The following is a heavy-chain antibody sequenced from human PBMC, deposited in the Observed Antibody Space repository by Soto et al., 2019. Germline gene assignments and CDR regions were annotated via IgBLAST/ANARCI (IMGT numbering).Heavy chain of an antibody. J-gene: IGHJ6*02. V-gene: IGHV1-69*01. CDR2: IIPIFGTA. D-gene: IGHD3-10*01. CDR3: ARVVGYYGSGETYYYYGMDV. CDR1: GGTFSSYA. Sequence: QVQLVQSGAEVKKPGSSVKVSCKASGGTFSSYAISWVRQAPGQGLEWMGGIIPIFGTANYAQKFQGRVTITADESTSTAYMELSSLRSEDTAVYYCARVVGYYGSGETYYYYGMDVWGQGTTVTVSS.